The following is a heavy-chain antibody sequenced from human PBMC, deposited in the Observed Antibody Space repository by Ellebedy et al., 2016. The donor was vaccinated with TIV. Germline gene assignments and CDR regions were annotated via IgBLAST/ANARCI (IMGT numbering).Heavy chain of an antibody. J-gene: IGHJ6*03. CDR1: GFTFSNYA. Sequence: GESLKISXAASGFTFSNYALHWVRQAPGKGLEWVALISYDGTNKYYADSVKGRFTISRDNSKSTLYLQMNSLRAEDTAVHYCASLYMVGEQLVLKFHYMDVWGKGTTVTVSS. D-gene: IGHD6-6*01. V-gene: IGHV3-30-3*01. CDR2: ISYDGTNK. CDR3: ASLYMVGEQLVLKFHYMDV.